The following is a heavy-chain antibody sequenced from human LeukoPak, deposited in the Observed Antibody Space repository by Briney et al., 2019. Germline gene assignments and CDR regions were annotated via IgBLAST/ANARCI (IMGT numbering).Heavy chain of an antibody. D-gene: IGHD7-27*01. V-gene: IGHV3-23*01. Sequence: GGSLRLSCAASGFTFSSYAMSWVRQAPGKGLEWVSAISSSGGSTYYADSVKGRFTISRDNSKNTLYLQMNSLRAEDTAVYYCAKGWGTDYYYYYYMDVWGKGTTVTVSS. CDR2: ISSSGGST. CDR3: AKGWGTDYYYYYYMDV. J-gene: IGHJ6*03. CDR1: GFTFSSYA.